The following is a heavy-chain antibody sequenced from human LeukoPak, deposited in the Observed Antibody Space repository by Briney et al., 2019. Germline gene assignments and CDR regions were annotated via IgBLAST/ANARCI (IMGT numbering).Heavy chain of an antibody. D-gene: IGHD3-16*01. Sequence: SETLSLTCTVSGGSIGSDYWSWIRQPPGKGLEWMGYVYHSGTAFYNPSLKSRLSIVVDTSKNEFSLELISVTAADTAVYYCARDRGIGNGPSDLDSWGQGILVTVSS. CDR3: ARDRGIGNGPSDLDS. CDR2: VYHSGTA. J-gene: IGHJ5*01. CDR1: GGSIGSDY. V-gene: IGHV4-59*01.